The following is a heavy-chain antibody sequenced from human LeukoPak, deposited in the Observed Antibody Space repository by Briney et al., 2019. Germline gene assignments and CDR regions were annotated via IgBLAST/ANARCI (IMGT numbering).Heavy chain of an antibody. CDR3: ARVDIVVVPAPLDV. J-gene: IGHJ6*04. CDR1: RFTFSSYW. V-gene: IGHV3-7*01. Sequence: QTGGSLRLSCAASRFTFSSYWMSWVRQAPGKGLEWVANIKQDGSEKYYVDSVKGRFTISRDNAKNSLYLQMNSLRAEDTAVYYCARVDIVVVPAPLDVWGKGTTVTVSS. D-gene: IGHD2-2*01. CDR2: IKQDGSEK.